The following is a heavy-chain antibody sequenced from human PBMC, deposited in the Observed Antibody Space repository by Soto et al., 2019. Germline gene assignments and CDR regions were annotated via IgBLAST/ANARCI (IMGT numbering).Heavy chain of an antibody. CDR2: INHSGST. V-gene: IGHV4-34*02. CDR1: GGSFSDYY. D-gene: IGHD2-15*01. Sequence: QVQVQQWGAGLLTPSETLSLTCAVYGGSFSDYYWSWIRQPPGKGLEWIGEINHSGSTIYNPSLKSRVTMSVDSSKIQFSLNLTSVTAADTAVYYCARGGCSGGSCYRAFFSDWGQGTLVTVSS. CDR3: ARGGCSGGSCYRAFFSD. J-gene: IGHJ4*02.